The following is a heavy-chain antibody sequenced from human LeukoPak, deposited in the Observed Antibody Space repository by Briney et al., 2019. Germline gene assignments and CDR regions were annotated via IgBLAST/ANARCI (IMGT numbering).Heavy chain of an antibody. V-gene: IGHV4-34*01. J-gene: IGHJ5*02. D-gene: IGHD6-13*01. CDR3: ARGSGGAPAAGNWFDP. Sequence: SETLSLTCAVYGGSFSGYCWSWIRQPPGKGLEWIGETNHSGSTNYNPSLKSRVTISVDTSKNQFSLKLSSVTAADTAVYYCARGSGGAPAAGNWFDPWGQGTLVTVSS. CDR2: TNHSGST. CDR1: GGSFSGYC.